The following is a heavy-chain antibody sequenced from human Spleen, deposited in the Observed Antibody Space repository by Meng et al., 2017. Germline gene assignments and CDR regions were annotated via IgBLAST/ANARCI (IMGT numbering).Heavy chain of an antibody. CDR2: IHFSGST. J-gene: IGHJ5*02. CDR3: ARVNSDCGGVMCYKGWFDP. CDR1: GGSISGGDYY. V-gene: IGHV4-30-4*01. Sequence: QVQLQESGPGLGKPSQTLSRTCTVFGGSISGGDYYWSWIRQPPGKGLEWIGYIHFSGSTYYNPSLNSRITISVDMSRNQFSLRLTSVTSADMAVYYCARVNSDCGGVMCYKGWFDPWGQGTLVTVSS. D-gene: IGHD2-21*01.